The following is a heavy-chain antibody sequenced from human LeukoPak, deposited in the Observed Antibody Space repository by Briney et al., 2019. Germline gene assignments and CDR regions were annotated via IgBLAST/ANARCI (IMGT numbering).Heavy chain of an antibody. Sequence: PGGSLRLSCAASGFTFSSYGMHWVRQAPGKGLEGVALLRSDGSNKYYADSVKGRFTISRDNSKNTLYPQMSSLRAEDTAVYYCAKGAQYYGSGSHRRGHYFDSWGQGTLVTVSS. CDR3: AKGAQYYGSGSHRRGHYFDS. CDR1: GFTFSSYG. D-gene: IGHD3-10*01. CDR2: LRSDGSNK. V-gene: IGHV3-30*02. J-gene: IGHJ4*02.